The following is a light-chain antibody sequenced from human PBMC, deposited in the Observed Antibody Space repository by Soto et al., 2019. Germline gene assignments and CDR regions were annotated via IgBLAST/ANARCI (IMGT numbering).Light chain of an antibody. J-gene: IGKJ1*01. V-gene: IGKV1-8*01. CDR2: AAS. Sequence: AIRMTQSPSSLSASIGDRVTITCRASQGIGTYLAWYQQKPGKAPNLLIYAASILESGVPSRFSGSGSGSDFTLTISNLQSEDFATYYCKQYYTYPRTFGRGTKVEIK. CDR3: KQYYTYPRT. CDR1: QGIGTY.